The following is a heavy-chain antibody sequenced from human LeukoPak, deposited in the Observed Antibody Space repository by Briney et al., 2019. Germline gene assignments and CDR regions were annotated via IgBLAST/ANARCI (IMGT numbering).Heavy chain of an antibody. CDR1: GSTFSSYG. J-gene: IGHJ1*01. D-gene: IGHD2/OR15-2a*01. V-gene: IGHV3-30*02. CDR2: IHYSGLKT. CDR3: ARDGGSGSFYRYFRH. Sequence: PGGSLRLSCEGSGSTFSSYGIHWVRQAPGKGLEWVAFIHYSGLKTNYGDSVEGRFTISRDNSEKTVYLQMNSVSPEDTAVYYCARDGGSGSFYRYFRHWGQGALVIVSS.